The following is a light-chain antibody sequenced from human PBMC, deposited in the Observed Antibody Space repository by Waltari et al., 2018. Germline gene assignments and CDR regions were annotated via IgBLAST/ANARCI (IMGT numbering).Light chain of an antibody. CDR3: CSYAGNYVWV. J-gene: IGLJ3*02. CDR2: DVS. Sequence: QSALTQPAAVSGSPGQSVTISCIGASCDIGRYDIVSWYQQHPGNAPKLVISDVSKRPSGVSDRFSGSKSGDTASLTISGLQFEDEADYYCCSYAGNYVWVFGGGTRLTVL. CDR1: SCDIGRYDI. V-gene: IGLV2-23*02.